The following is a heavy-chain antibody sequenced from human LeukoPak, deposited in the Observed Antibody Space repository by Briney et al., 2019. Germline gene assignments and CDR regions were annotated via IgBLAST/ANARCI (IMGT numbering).Heavy chain of an antibody. CDR3: ARGRRHYYYGMDV. V-gene: IGHV4-34*01. J-gene: IGHJ6*02. Sequence: SETLSLTCAVYGGSFSGYYWSWIRQPPGKGLEWIGEINHSGSTNYNPSLKSRVTISVDTSKNQFSLKLSSVTAADTAVYYCARGRRHYYYGMDVWGQGTTVTVSS. CDR2: INHSGST. CDR1: GGSFSGYY.